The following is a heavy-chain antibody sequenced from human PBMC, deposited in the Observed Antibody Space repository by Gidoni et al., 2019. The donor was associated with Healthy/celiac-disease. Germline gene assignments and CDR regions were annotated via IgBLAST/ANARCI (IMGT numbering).Heavy chain of an antibody. D-gene: IGHD5-18*01. J-gene: IGHJ6*03. Sequence: QLQLQESGPGLVKPSETLSLTCTVSGGSITSSSYYWRWIRQPPGQGLAWIGSIYYSGSTYYNPTLKSRVTISVDTSKNQFSLKLSSVTAADTAVYYCARTQRGYSYGFGGYYYYYYMDVWGKGTTVTVSS. CDR3: ARTQRGYSYGFGGYYYYYYMDV. CDR1: GGSITSSSYY. CDR2: IYYSGST. V-gene: IGHV4-39*01.